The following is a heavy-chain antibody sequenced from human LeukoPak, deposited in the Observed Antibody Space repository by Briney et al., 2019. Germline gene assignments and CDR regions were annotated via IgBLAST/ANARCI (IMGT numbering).Heavy chain of an antibody. D-gene: IGHD3-10*02. CDR3: ATVGVSVPGRRAAFEF. CDR1: GGSISSSSYY. V-gene: IGHV4-39*07. CDR2: IYYSGST. J-gene: IGHJ4*02. Sequence: NPSETLSLTCTVSGGSISSSSYYWGWIRQPPGKGLEWIGSIYYSGSTYYNPSLKSRVTISVDTSKNQFSLKLSSVTAEDTAMYYCATVGVSVPGRRAAFEFWGQGTLAIVSS.